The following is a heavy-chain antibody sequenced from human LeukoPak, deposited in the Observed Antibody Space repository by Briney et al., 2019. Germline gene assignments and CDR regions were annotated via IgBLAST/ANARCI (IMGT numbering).Heavy chain of an antibody. CDR2: IYYSGSI. D-gene: IGHD6-19*01. V-gene: IGHV4-39*01. J-gene: IGHJ1*01. Sequence: SETLSLTCTVSGGSISSSSYYWGWIRQPPGKGLEWIRSIYYSGSIYYNPSLKSRVTISVDTSKNQFSLKLSSVTAADTAVYYCARNLKQWLVRGGFQHWGQGTLVTVSS. CDR3: ARNLKQWLVRGGFQH. CDR1: GGSISSSSYY.